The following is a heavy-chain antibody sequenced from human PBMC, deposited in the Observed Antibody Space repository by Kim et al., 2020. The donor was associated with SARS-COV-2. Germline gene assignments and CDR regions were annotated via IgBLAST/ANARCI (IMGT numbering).Heavy chain of an antibody. V-gene: IGHV4-59*01. J-gene: IGHJ5*02. Sequence: SETLSLTCTVSGGSISSYYWSWIRQPPGKGLEWIGYIYYSGSTNYNPSLKSRVTISVDTSKNQFSLKLSSVTAADTAVYYCARVSRSTIFGVVNWFDPWGQGTLVTVSS. CDR1: GGSISSYY. D-gene: IGHD3-3*01. CDR3: ARVSRSTIFGVVNWFDP. CDR2: IYYSGST.